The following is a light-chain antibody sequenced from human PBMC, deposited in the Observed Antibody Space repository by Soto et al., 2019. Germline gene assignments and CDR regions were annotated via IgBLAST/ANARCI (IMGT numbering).Light chain of an antibody. CDR3: QQSFITPWT. CDR2: AAS. Sequence: DIQLTQSPSSLSASVGDRVTITCRASQSISDYLNWYQQKPGTAPKLLIYAASTLQSGVPSRFSGSASETDFTLTISSLQPGDFATYYCQQSFITPWTVGQGTKVDSK. CDR1: QSISDY. V-gene: IGKV1-39*01. J-gene: IGKJ1*01.